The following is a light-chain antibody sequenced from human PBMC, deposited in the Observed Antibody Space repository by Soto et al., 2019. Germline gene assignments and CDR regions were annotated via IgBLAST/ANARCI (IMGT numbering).Light chain of an antibody. CDR2: LAS. V-gene: IGKV3D-15*01. CDR3: QQYYRWPQT. J-gene: IGKJ1*01. CDR1: QAVNTR. Sequence: EIVLTQSPATLSSFPGDRVTLSCRASQAVNTRLAWYQHKPGQAPRLLIYLASNRAAGVPARFSGSGSGTDFTLTISSLQSEDFAVYYCQQYYRWPQTFGQGTKVDIK.